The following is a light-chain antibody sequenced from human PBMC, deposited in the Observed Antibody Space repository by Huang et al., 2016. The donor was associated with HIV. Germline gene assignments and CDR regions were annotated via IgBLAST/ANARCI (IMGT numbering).Light chain of an antibody. CDR3: QQYSSYIQWT. J-gene: IGKJ1*01. V-gene: IGKV1-5*03. CDR1: QSVRSW. Sequence: DIQMTQSPSTLSASVGDRVTIICRASQSVRSWLAWYQQKPGKAPKLLIYQASTLQNGVPSRFSGSGSGTEFNLTISSLQPDDFATYYCQQYSSYIQWTFGQGTKVEI. CDR2: QAS.